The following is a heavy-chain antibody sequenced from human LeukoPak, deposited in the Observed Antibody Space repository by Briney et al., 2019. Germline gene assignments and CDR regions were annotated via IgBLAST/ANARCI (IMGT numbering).Heavy chain of an antibody. CDR1: GFTFSDYY. CDR2: ISSSGSTI. CDR3: ARDMGTIFGASGPDWFDP. J-gene: IGHJ5*02. Sequence: GGSLRLSCAASGFTFSDYYMSWIRQAPGKGLEWVSYISSSGSTIYYADSVKGRFTISRDNAKNSLYLQMNSLRAEDTAVYYCARDMGTIFGASGPDWFDPWGQGTLVTVSS. D-gene: IGHD3-3*01. V-gene: IGHV3-11*04.